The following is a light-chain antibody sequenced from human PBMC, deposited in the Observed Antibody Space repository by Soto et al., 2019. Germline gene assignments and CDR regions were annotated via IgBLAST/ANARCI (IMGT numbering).Light chain of an antibody. Sequence: DIQMTQSPSSLSASVGDRVTITCQASQNINNYLNWYQQKPGRAPKLLIYDASNLEAGVPSRFRGSGSGTEFTLTISNLQPEDVATYYCQKYNTAPLTFGGGTKVDIK. CDR3: QKYNTAPLT. CDR1: QNINNY. V-gene: IGKV1-33*01. J-gene: IGKJ4*01. CDR2: DAS.